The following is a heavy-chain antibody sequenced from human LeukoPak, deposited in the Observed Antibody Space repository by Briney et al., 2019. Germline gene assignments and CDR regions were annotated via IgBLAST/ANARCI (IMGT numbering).Heavy chain of an antibody. V-gene: IGHV3-33*01. Sequence: PGGSLRLSCAASGFTFSSYGMHWVRQAPGKGLEWVAVIWYDGSNKYYADSVKGRFTISRDNSKNTLYLRMNSLRAEDTAVYYCARDFWYYYDSSGYLGPFDYWGQGTLVTVSS. J-gene: IGHJ4*02. CDR3: ARDFWYYYDSSGYLGPFDY. CDR1: GFTFSSYG. CDR2: IWYDGSNK. D-gene: IGHD3-22*01.